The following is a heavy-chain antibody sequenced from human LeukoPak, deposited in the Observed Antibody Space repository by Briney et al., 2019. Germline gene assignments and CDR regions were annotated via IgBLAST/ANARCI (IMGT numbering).Heavy chain of an antibody. CDR3: ARRQNYDSTGYWYYFDY. V-gene: IGHV4-59*08. CDR2: IHYSGST. Sequence: KSSETLSPTCTVSGGSINNYYWSWIRQPPGQGLEWSGQIHYSGSTNYNPSLKSRVTISVDTSKNQYSLNLNPVTAADTAKYYCARRQNYDSTGYWYYFDYWGQGTLVTVSS. D-gene: IGHD3-22*01. J-gene: IGHJ4*02. CDR1: GGSINNYY.